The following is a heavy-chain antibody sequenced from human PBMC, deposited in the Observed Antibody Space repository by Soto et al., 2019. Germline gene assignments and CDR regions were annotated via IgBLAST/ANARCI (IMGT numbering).Heavy chain of an antibody. D-gene: IGHD2-15*01. J-gene: IGHJ4*02. Sequence: SETLSLTCAVYGGSFSGYYWSWIRQPPGKGLEWIGEINHSGSTNYNPSLKSRVTISVDTSKNQFSLKLSSVTAADTAVYYCASRLGYCSGGSCSRPFDYWGQGTLVTVSS. CDR2: INHSGST. CDR1: GGSFSGYY. V-gene: IGHV4-34*01. CDR3: ASRLGYCSGGSCSRPFDY.